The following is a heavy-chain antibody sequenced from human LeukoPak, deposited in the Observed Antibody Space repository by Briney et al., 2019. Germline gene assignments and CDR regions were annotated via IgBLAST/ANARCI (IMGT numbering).Heavy chain of an antibody. J-gene: IGHJ4*02. D-gene: IGHD5-12*01. CDR3: ARGLVATKRFDY. Sequence: SETLFLTCTVSGGSISSYYWSWIRQPAGKGLEWIGRIYTSGSTNYNPSLKSRVTMSIDTSKNQFSLKLSSVTAADTAVYYCARGLVATKRFDYWGQGTLVTVSS. V-gene: IGHV4-4*07. CDR1: GGSISSYY. CDR2: IYTSGST.